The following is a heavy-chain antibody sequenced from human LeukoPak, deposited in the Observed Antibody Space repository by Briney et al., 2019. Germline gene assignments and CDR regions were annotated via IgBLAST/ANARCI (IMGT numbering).Heavy chain of an antibody. D-gene: IGHD5-18*01. CDR1: GFSFSSFK. CDR3: AREGLGYGDFDY. J-gene: IGHJ4*02. Sequence: GGSLRLSCAASGFSFSSFKMTWVRQAPGXGLEWVSYISNRDKDTNYADSVKGRFTISRDNAKNSLYLQMNSLRAEDTAVYYCAREGLGYGDFDYWGQGTLVTVSS. V-gene: IGHV3-48*03. CDR2: ISNRDKDT.